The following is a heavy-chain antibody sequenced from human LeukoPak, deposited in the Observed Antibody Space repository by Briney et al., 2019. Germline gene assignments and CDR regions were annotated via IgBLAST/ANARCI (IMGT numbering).Heavy chain of an antibody. Sequence: EPSETLSLTCTVSGGSISSSSYYWGWIRRPPGKGLEWIGSIYYSGSTYYNPSLKSRVTISVDTSKNQFSLKLSSVTAADTAVYYCASDPGYHSRDYWGQGTLVTVSS. J-gene: IGHJ4*02. CDR2: IYYSGST. CDR3: ASDPGYHSRDY. V-gene: IGHV4-39*01. D-gene: IGHD5-18*01. CDR1: GGSISSSSYY.